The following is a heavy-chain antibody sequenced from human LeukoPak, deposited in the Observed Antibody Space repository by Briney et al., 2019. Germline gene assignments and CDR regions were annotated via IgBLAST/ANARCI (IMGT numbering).Heavy chain of an antibody. CDR1: GGSISSGRYY. D-gene: IGHD3-10*01. V-gene: IGHV4-61*02. CDR3: ATDGMVRGPDAWFDS. CDR2: IYTRGST. Sequence: SQTLSLTCNVSGGSISSGRYYWSWIRQPAGKGLEWIGRIYTRGSTNYNPSLKSRITMSVDTSKNQFSLKLSSVTAADTAVYYCATDGMVRGPDAWFDSWGQGTLVTVSS. J-gene: IGHJ5*01.